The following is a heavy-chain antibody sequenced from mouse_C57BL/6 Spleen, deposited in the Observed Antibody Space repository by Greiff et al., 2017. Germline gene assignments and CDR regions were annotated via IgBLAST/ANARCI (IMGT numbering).Heavy chain of an antibody. J-gene: IGHJ2*01. V-gene: IGHV1-15*01. CDR3: TTYGNFFDY. CDR2: IDPETGGT. D-gene: IGHD2-1*01. Sequence: VQLQQSGAELVRPGASVTLSCKASGYTFTAYEMHWVKQTPVHGLEWIGAIDPETGGTAYNQKFKGKAILTADKSSSTAYMELRSLTSEDSAVYYCTTYGNFFDYWGQGTTLTVSS. CDR1: GYTFTAYE.